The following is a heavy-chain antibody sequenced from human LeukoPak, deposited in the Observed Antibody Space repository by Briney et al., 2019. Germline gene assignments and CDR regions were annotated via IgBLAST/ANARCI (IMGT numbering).Heavy chain of an antibody. CDR1: GGSISSGGYY. J-gene: IGHJ3*02. V-gene: IGHV4-30-2*01. CDR2: IYHSGST. CDR3: ARRQLERGAFDI. Sequence: PSETLSLTCTVSGGSISSGGYYWSWIRQPPGKGLEWIGYIYHSGSTYYNPSLKSRVTISVDRSKNQFSLKLSSVTAADTAVYYCARRQLERGAFDIWGQGTMVTVSS. D-gene: IGHD1-1*01.